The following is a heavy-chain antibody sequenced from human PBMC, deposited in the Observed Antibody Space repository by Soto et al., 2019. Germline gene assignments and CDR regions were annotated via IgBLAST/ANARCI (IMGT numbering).Heavy chain of an antibody. J-gene: IGHJ4*02. D-gene: IGHD3-22*01. Sequence: PGGSLRLSCAASVFTFSNAWMNWVRQAPGKGLEWVGRIKSKTDGGTTDYAAPLKGRFTISRDDSKNTLYLKMNSLKTEDTAVYYCTTDPVTMIVVVPSSGWGQGTLVTVSS. CDR1: VFTFSNAW. CDR3: TTDPVTMIVVVPSSG. V-gene: IGHV3-15*07. CDR2: IKSKTDGGTT.